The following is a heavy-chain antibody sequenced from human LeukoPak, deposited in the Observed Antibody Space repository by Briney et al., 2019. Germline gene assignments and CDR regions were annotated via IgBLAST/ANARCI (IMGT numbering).Heavy chain of an antibody. CDR3: ARLLGYCSSTSCWGRNKRKNWFDP. CDR1: GYTFTGYY. J-gene: IGHJ5*02. Sequence: ASVKVSCKASGYTFTGYYMHWVRQAPGQGLEWMGWINPNSGGTNYAQKFQGRVTMTRDTSISTAYMELSRLRSDDTAVYYCARLLGYCSSTSCWGRNKRKNWFDPWGQGTLVTVSS. CDR2: INPNSGGT. D-gene: IGHD2-2*01. V-gene: IGHV1-2*02.